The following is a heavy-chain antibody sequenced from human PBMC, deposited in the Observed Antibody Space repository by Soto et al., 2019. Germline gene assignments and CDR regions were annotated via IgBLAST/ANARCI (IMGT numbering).Heavy chain of an antibody. V-gene: IGHV2-5*02. CDR2: IYWDDGK. J-gene: IGHJ4*02. Sequence: SGPTLVNPTHTLTLTCTFSGFSLSTSGVGVAWIRQPPGKALEWLALIYWDDGKRYSPYLKTRLNITKDTSKNQVVLTLTNVDPVDTATYYRAHRPAYDTSTGYYPFDYWGQGSLVTVSS. CDR1: GFSLSTSGVG. D-gene: IGHD3-9*01. CDR3: AHRPAYDTSTGYYPFDY.